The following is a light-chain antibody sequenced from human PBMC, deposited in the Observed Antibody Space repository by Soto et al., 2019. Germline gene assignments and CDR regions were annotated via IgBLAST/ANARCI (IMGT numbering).Light chain of an antibody. CDR2: GAS. Sequence: EIVLTQSPATLSSFPGDRVTLSCRASQGVNTRLAWYQHRPGQAPRLLIYGASTRATGIPARFSGSGSGTQFTLTISSLQSEDFAVYYCQQHNNWPLTFGGGTKVDIK. J-gene: IGKJ4*01. CDR3: QQHNNWPLT. CDR1: QGVNTR. V-gene: IGKV3-15*01.